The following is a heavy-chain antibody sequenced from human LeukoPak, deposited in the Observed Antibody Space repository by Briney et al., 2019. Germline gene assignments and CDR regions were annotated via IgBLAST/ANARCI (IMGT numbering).Heavy chain of an antibody. V-gene: IGHV4-39*07. CDR1: GDSISKSNYY. J-gene: IGHJ5*02. D-gene: IGHD2-2*01. CDR2: IYYSGST. CDR3: ARVSAVVVPDGGFDP. Sequence: KASETLSLTCTVSGDSISKSNYYWAWIRQPPGKGLEWIGSIYYSGSTYYSPSLKSRVTASVDASKNQFSLKLSSVTAADTAVYYCARVSAVVVPDGGFDPWGQGTQVTVSP.